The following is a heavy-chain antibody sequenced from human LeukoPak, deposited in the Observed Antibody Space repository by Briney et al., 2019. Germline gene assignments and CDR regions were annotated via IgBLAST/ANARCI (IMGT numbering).Heavy chain of an antibody. V-gene: IGHV4-39*07. Sequence: PSETLSLTCTVSGGSISSSSYYWGWIRQPPGKGLEWIGSIYYSGSTYYNPSLKSRVTISVDTSKNQFSLKLSSVTAADTAVYYCARGLYYYYMDVWGKGTTVTVSS. CDR1: GGSISSSSYY. CDR2: IYYSGST. J-gene: IGHJ6*03. CDR3: ARGLYYYYMDV.